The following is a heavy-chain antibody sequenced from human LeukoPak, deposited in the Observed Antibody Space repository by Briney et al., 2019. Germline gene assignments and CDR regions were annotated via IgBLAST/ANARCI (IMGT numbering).Heavy chain of an antibody. V-gene: IGHV3-48*02. CDR1: GFIFSQYS. D-gene: IGHD3-3*01. J-gene: IGHJ6*02. CDR3: ASLLEWLSFKGVDV. Sequence: GGSLRLSCAASGFIFSQYSINWVRQAPGKGLEWVSHIRSTGDTFYADSVKGRFTISRDNAKNSLYLQMNSLRDEDTAVYYCASLLEWLSFKGVDVWGQGTTVTVSS. CDR2: IRSTGDT.